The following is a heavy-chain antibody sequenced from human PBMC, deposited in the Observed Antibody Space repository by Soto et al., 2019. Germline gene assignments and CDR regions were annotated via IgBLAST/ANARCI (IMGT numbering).Heavy chain of an antibody. CDR3: AKDSAAAGGAVVGLNDY. Sequence: GGSLRLSCAAPGFTFSSYGMHWVRQAPGKGLEWVAVISYDGSNKYYADSVKGRFTISRDNSKNTLYLQMNSLRAEDTAVYYCAKDSAAAGGAVVGLNDYWGQGTLVTVSS. D-gene: IGHD6-13*01. J-gene: IGHJ4*02. CDR1: GFTFSSYG. V-gene: IGHV3-30*18. CDR2: ISYDGSNK.